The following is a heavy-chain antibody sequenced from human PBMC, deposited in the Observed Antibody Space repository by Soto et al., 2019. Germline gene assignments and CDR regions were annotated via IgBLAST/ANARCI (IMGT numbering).Heavy chain of an antibody. CDR3: ATHGGFDF. CDR1: GFTFSSSG. J-gene: IGHJ3*01. Sequence: EGQLLQSGGGLVQPGESLRLSCAASGFTFSSSGMSWVRQAPGKGLEWVSSISIRGDYRYYADSVKGRFTISRDNSQNTLYLQLSTLTAEDTTLYYCATHGGFDFWGQGTMVAVSS. V-gene: IGHV3-23*01. D-gene: IGHD4-17*01. CDR2: ISIRGDYR.